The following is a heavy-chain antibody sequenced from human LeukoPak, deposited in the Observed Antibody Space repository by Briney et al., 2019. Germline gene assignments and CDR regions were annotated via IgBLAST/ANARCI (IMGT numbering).Heavy chain of an antibody. Sequence: SATLSFSCTVSGGSISCYYWWWIRQPPGKGQGWIGYIYCSGNTNYNPSLKSRVTISVDTSMNTFSLQLSCVTAADTAVYYCARGSQLAAATFDAWGQGTLVTVSS. V-gene: IGHV4-59*12. J-gene: IGHJ5*02. CDR1: GGSISCYY. CDR2: IYCSGNT. D-gene: IGHD6-13*01. CDR3: ARGSQLAAATFDA.